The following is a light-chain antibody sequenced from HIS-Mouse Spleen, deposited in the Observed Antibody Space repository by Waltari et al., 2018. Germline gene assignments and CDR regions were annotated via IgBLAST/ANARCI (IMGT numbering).Light chain of an antibody. Sequence: DIQLTQSPSFLSASVGDRVTITCRASQGISSYLAWSQQKPGKAPKLRIYGASNLETGVPSRFSGSGSWTDCTFTISSLQPEDIATYYCQQYDNLPFTFGPGTKVDIK. CDR2: GAS. CDR1: QGISSY. CDR3: QQYDNLPFT. J-gene: IGKJ3*01. V-gene: IGKV1-33*01.